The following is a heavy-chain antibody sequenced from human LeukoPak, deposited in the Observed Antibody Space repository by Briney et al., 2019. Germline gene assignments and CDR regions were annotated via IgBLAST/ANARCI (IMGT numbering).Heavy chain of an antibody. V-gene: IGHV3-11*01. CDR2: ISDSGSTI. D-gene: IGHD4-17*01. Sequence: GGSLRLSCAASGFTFSDYYMSWIRQAPGKGLEWVLYISDSGSTIYYADAVKGRFTVSRDNAKKSLYLQMNSLRVEDTAVYYCARGYGDDGIDYYYMDVWGKGTTVTVSS. CDR1: GFTFSDYY. J-gene: IGHJ6*03. CDR3: ARGYGDDGIDYYYMDV.